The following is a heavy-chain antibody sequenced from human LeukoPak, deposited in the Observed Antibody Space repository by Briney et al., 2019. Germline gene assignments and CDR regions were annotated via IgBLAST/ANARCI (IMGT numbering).Heavy chain of an antibody. CDR3: AKGLSAGAGNYYGSGINDY. V-gene: IGHV3-30*02. Sequence: GGSLRLSCAASGFTFSSYGMHWVRRAPGKGLEWVAFIRYDGSNKYYADSVRGRFTISRDNSKNTLYLQMNSLRAEDTAVYYCAKGLSAGAGNYYGSGINDYWGQGTLVTVSS. CDR1: GFTFSSYG. J-gene: IGHJ4*02. D-gene: IGHD3-10*01. CDR2: IRYDGSNK.